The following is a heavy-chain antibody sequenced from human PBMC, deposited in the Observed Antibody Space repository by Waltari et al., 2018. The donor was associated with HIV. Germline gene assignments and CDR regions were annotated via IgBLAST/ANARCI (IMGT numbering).Heavy chain of an antibody. CDR3: ARLATHFYDGFGGGFEAYGMDV. CDR2: IYSDGKV. J-gene: IGHJ6*02. Sequence: VQLVESGGTSVQTGGSLRLSCVVFELTVGQIYWPWVRQAPGRGLEWVSTIYSDGKVFYADPVRGRFTRSRDNSKNMLSLQMNSLRVDDTAKYYCARLATHFYDGFGGGFEAYGMDVWGQGTTVIVSS. V-gene: IGHV3-53*01. D-gene: IGHD3-22*01. CDR1: ELTVGQIY.